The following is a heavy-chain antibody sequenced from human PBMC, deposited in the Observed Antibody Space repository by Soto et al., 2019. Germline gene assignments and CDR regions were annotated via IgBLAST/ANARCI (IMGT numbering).Heavy chain of an antibody. V-gene: IGHV3-33*01. Sequence: QVQLVESGGGVVQPGRSLRLSCAASGFTFSSYGMHWVRQAPGKGLEWVAVIWYDGSNKYYADSVKGRFTISRDNSKNTLYLQMNSLRAEDTAVYYCARERYYGSGCLRHAFDIWGQGTMVTVSS. D-gene: IGHD3-10*01. CDR1: GFTFSSYG. CDR3: ARERYYGSGCLRHAFDI. J-gene: IGHJ3*02. CDR2: IWYDGSNK.